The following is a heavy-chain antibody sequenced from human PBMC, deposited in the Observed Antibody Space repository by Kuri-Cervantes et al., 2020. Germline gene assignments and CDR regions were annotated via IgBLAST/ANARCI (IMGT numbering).Heavy chain of an antibody. D-gene: IGHD6-13*01. CDR2: ISYDGSNK. CDR1: GFTFSSYS. J-gene: IGHJ3*02. CDR3: AKDIDRVAAAGRGAFDI. V-gene: IGHV3-30*18. Sequence: GGSLRLSCAASGFTFSSYSMNWVRQAPGKGLEWVAVISYDGSNKYYADSVKGRFTISRDNAKNSLYLQMNSLRAEDTALYYCAKDIDRVAAAGRGAFDIWGQGTMVTVSS.